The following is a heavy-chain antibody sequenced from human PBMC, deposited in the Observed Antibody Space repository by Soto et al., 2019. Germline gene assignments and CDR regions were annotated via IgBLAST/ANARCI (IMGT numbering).Heavy chain of an antibody. CDR3: ARHGDYSYYYYGMDV. J-gene: IGHJ6*02. CDR1: GGSISSYY. V-gene: IGHV4-4*07. Sequence: LSLTCTVSGGSISSYYWSWIRQPAGKGLEWIGRIYTSGSTNYNPSLKSRVTMSVDTSKNQFSLKLSSVTAADTAVYYCARHGDYSYYYYGMDVWGQGTTVTVSS. CDR2: IYTSGST. D-gene: IGHD4-17*01.